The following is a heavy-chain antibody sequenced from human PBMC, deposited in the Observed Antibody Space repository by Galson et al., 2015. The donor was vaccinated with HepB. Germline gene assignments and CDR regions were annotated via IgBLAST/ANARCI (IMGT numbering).Heavy chain of an antibody. CDR1: GFTFSSYA. CDR3: AKDAGYCSSTSCYAEGYFDY. V-gene: IGHV3-23*01. CDR2: ISGSGGST. D-gene: IGHD2-2*01. J-gene: IGHJ4*02. Sequence: SLRLSCAASGFTFSSYAMSWVRQAPGKGLEWVSAISGSGGSTYYADSVKGRFTISRDNSKNTLYLQMNSLRAEDTAVYYCAKDAGYCSSTSCYAEGYFDYWGQGTLVTVSS.